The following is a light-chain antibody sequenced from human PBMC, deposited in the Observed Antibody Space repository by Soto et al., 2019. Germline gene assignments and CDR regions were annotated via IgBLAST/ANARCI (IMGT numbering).Light chain of an antibody. Sequence: EIVMTQSPATLSVSPGERATLSCRASQSVNTNLAWYQQKPGQVPRLLIYGASTRATGIPARFSGSGSGTEFTLTSSSLQSEDVAVYYCQQHNNWWTFGQGTKVEIK. CDR1: QSVNTN. V-gene: IGKV3-15*01. CDR2: GAS. J-gene: IGKJ1*01. CDR3: QQHNNWWT.